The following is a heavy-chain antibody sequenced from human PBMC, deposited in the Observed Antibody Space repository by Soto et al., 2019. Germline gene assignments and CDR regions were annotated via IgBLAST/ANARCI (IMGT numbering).Heavy chain of an antibody. V-gene: IGHV4-59*08. CDR3: GGYSSSWYPGYYYYGMDV. Sequence: PSETLSLTCTVSGGSISSYYWSWIRQPPGKGLEWIGYIYYSGSTNYNPSLKSRVTISVDTSKNQFSLKLSSVTAADTAVYYCGGYSSSWYPGYYYYGMDVWGQGTTVTVSS. CDR1: GGSISSYY. J-gene: IGHJ6*02. CDR2: IYYSGST. D-gene: IGHD6-13*01.